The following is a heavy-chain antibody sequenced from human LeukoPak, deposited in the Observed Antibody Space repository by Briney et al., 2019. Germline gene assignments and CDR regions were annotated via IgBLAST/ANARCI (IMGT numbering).Heavy chain of an antibody. V-gene: IGHV3-21*01. J-gene: IGHJ4*02. D-gene: IGHD5-12*01. CDR3: ARGRSGYDRIYDY. CDR2: ISSSSSYI. CDR1: GFTFSSYS. Sequence: PGGSLRLSCAASGFTFSSYSMNWVRQAPGKGLEWVSSISSSSSYIYYADSVKGRFTISRDNAKNSLYLQMNSLRAEDTAVYYCARGRSGYDRIYDYWGQGTLVTVSS.